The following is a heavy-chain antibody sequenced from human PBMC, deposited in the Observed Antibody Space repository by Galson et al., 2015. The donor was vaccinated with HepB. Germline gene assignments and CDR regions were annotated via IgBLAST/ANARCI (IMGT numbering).Heavy chain of an antibody. Sequence: SVKVSCKASGYTFTSYYMHWVRQAPGQGLEWMGIINPSGGSTSYAQKFQGRVTMTRGTSTSTVYMELSSLRSEDTAVYYCARVEVGATGAFDIWGQGTMVTVSS. J-gene: IGHJ3*02. CDR2: INPSGGST. CDR1: GYTFTSYY. CDR3: ARVEVGATGAFDI. D-gene: IGHD1-26*01. V-gene: IGHV1-46*01.